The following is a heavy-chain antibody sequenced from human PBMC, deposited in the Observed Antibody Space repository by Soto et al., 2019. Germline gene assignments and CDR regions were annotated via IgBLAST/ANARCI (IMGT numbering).Heavy chain of an antibody. CDR1: GFTFGAYD. D-gene: IGHD3-16*01. Sequence: GGSLRLSCTVSGFTFGAYDMDWVRQVAGKGVEWISAIYCDGETNYSVSARGRFTVSRDNARESLYLHMNSLRDGDSAVYYCARAKSENADYGFDIWGQGTLVTVSS. CDR3: ARAKSENADYGFDI. CDR2: IYCDGET. V-gene: IGHV3-13*01. J-gene: IGHJ4*02.